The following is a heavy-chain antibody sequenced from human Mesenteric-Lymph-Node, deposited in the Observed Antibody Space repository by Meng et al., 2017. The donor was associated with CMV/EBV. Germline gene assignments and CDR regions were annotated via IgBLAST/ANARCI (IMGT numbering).Heavy chain of an antibody. V-gene: IGHV4-39*07. J-gene: IGHJ4*02. Sequence: GSLRLSCTVSDGSISRSSYYWGWIRQPPGKGLEWIGSIYYSGSTYYNPSLKSRVTISVETSKNQFSLKLSSVTAADTAVYYCAREMVGGVIDYWGQGTLVTVSS. D-gene: IGHD3-10*01. CDR1: DGSISRSSYY. CDR3: AREMVGGVIDY. CDR2: IYYSGST.